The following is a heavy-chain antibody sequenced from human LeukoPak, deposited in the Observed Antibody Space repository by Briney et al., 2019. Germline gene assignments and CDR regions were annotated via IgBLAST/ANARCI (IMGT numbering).Heavy chain of an antibody. CDR1: GYSISSGYY. D-gene: IGHD6-13*01. Sequence: KPSETLSLTCSVSGYSISSGYYWGWIRQPPGKGLEWIGSIYHSGSTYYNPPLKSRVTISVDTSKNQFSLKLSSVTAADTAVYYCARRNIAAAVYWFDPWGQGTLVTVSS. J-gene: IGHJ5*02. CDR3: ARRNIAAAVYWFDP. V-gene: IGHV4-38-2*01. CDR2: IYHSGST.